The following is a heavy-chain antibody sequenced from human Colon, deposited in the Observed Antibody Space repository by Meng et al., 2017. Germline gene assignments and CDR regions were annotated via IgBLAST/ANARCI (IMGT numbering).Heavy chain of an antibody. Sequence: QVHLVQSGGEVKKPGASVKVSCKASGYTFTSYGISWVRQAPGQGLEWMGWIYAYNGNTYYAQSIQRRVTMTTDTSTTTAYMELRSLRSDDTAVYYCARESVDTAMVDYWGQGTLVTVSS. CDR3: ARESVDTAMVDY. D-gene: IGHD5-18*01. V-gene: IGHV1-18*01. CDR1: GYTFTSYG. CDR2: IYAYNGNT. J-gene: IGHJ4*02.